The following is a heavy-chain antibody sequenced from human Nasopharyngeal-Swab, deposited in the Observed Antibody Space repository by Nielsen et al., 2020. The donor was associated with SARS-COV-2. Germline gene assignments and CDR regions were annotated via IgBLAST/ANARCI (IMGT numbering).Heavy chain of an antibody. D-gene: IGHD3-9*01. CDR1: GFTFSSYE. CDR3: AKSLGQLLEWFTYDILTGYYSDAFDI. J-gene: IGHJ3*02. Sequence: GGSLRLSCAASGFTFSSYEMNWVRQAPGKGLEWVSYISSSGSTIYYADSVKGRFTISRDNSKNTLYLQMNSLRAEDTAVYYCAKSLGQLLEWFTYDILTGYYSDAFDIWGQGTMVTVSS. CDR2: ISSSGSTI. V-gene: IGHV3-48*03.